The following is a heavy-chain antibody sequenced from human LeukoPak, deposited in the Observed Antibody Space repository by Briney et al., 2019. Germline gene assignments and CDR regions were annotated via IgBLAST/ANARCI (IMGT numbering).Heavy chain of an antibody. CDR3: ASELYDSSGYLDY. CDR2: IYSGGST. V-gene: IGHV3-66*01. Sequence: PGGSLRLSCAASGFTVSSNYMSWVRQAPGKGLEWVSVIYSGGSTYYADSVKGRFTISRDNSKNTLYLQMNSLRAEDTAVYYCASELYDSSGYLDYWGQGTLVTVSS. J-gene: IGHJ4*02. CDR1: GFTVSSNY. D-gene: IGHD3-22*01.